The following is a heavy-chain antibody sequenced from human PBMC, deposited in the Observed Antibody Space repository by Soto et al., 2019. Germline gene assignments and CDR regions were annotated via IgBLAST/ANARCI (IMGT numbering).Heavy chain of an antibody. J-gene: IGHJ4*02. V-gene: IGHV5-51*01. CDR2: IYPADSDT. D-gene: IGHD5-12*01. CDR1: RYSFTNYW. CDR3: ARVQVGSIIDY. Sequence: GESLKISCRASRYSFTNYWIGWVRQIPGKGLEWMGIIYPADSDTKYGTSFQGQVTIPVDKSISTAYLQWSSLKASDSAMYYCARVQVGSIIDYWGQGTLVTVSS.